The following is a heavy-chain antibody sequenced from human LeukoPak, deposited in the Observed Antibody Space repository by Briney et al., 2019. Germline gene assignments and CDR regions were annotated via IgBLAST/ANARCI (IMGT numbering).Heavy chain of an antibody. CDR2: INPNSGGT. D-gene: IGHD3-10*01. CDR3: ARRMMVRGVGYYGMDV. J-gene: IGHJ6*02. CDR1: GYTFTGYY. V-gene: IGHV1-2*02. Sequence: ASVKVSCKASGYTFTGYYMHWVRQAPGQGPEWMGWINPNSGGTNYAQKFQGRVTMTRDTSISTAYMELSRLRSDDTAVYYCARRMMVRGVGYYGMDVWGQGTTVTVSS.